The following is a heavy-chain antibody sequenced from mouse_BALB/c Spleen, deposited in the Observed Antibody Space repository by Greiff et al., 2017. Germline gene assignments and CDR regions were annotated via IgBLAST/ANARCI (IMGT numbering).Heavy chain of an antibody. D-gene: IGHD2-1*01. CDR2: IDTSDSYT. Sequence: QVHLQQPGAELVMPGASVKMSCKASGYTFTDYWMHWVKQRPGQGLEWIGAIDTSDSYTSYNQKFKGKATLTVDESSSTAYMQLSSLTSEDSAVYYCARIYYGNYYFDYWGQGTTLTVSS. V-gene: IGHV1-69*01. CDR1: GYTFTDYW. J-gene: IGHJ2*01. CDR3: ARIYYGNYYFDY.